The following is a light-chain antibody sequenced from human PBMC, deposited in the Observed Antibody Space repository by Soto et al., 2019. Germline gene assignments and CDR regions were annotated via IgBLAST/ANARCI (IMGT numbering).Light chain of an antibody. V-gene: IGLV2-14*01. CDR2: VVS. CDR1: SSDIGGYNY. CDR3: SSYKASSPVVV. Sequence: QSVLTQPASVSGSPGQSITISCTGTSSDIGGYNYVSWYQQYPGKAPKLIIFVVSDRPSGVSNRFSGSKSGTTASLTISGLQAEDGADYSCSSYKASSPVVVFGGGTELTVL. J-gene: IGLJ2*01.